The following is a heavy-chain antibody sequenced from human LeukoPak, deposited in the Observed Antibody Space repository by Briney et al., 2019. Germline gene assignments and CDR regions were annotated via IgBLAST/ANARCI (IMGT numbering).Heavy chain of an antibody. CDR1: GYTFTSYG. CDR3: ARASGSSSWYSPFDY. Sequence: ASVKVSCKASGYTFTSYGISWVRQDPGQGLEWMGWISAYNGNTNYAQKLQGRVTMTTDTSTSTAYMELRSLRSDDTAVYYCARASGSSSWYSPFDYWGQGTLVTVSS. D-gene: IGHD6-13*01. CDR2: ISAYNGNT. V-gene: IGHV1-18*01. J-gene: IGHJ4*02.